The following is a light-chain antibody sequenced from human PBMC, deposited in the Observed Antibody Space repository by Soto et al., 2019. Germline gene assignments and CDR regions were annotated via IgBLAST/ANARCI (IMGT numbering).Light chain of an antibody. J-gene: IGKJ1*01. CDR2: DAS. Sequence: DIQMTQSPPSVSASVGDRVTITFRASQDVGKWLAWYQQKPGKAPDLLISDASRLESGVPSRFSGGGSGTEFTLTISDLQPDDFATYYCQQYKSYSPRTFGQGTKVDNK. CDR1: QDVGKW. V-gene: IGKV1-5*01. CDR3: QQYKSYSPRT.